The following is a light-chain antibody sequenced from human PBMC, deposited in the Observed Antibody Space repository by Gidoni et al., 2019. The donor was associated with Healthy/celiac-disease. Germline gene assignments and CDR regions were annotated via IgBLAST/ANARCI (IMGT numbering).Light chain of an antibody. V-gene: IGKV1-39*01. CDR3: QQSYSTPGT. CDR2: AAS. Sequence: DIQTTHSPSSLSASVGDRVIITCRASQSISSYLNWYQQKPGKAPKLLIYAASSLQSGVPSRFSGSGSGTDFTLTISSLQPEDFATYYCQQSYSTPGTFGQGTKLEIK. CDR1: QSISSY. J-gene: IGKJ2*02.